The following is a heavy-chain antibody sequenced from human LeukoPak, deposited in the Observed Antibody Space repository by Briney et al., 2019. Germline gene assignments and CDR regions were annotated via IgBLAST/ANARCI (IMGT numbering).Heavy chain of an antibody. CDR1: GYTFTSYG. CDR2: INPNNGGT. Sequence: ASVKVSCKASGYTFTSYGISWVRQAPGQRLEWMGWINPNNGGTNYAQNFQGRVTMTRDTSISTAYMELSRLRSDDTAVYYCASGREGFSITSCYDYWGQGTLVTVSS. CDR3: ASGREGFSITSCYDY. D-gene: IGHD2-2*01. J-gene: IGHJ4*02. V-gene: IGHV1-2*02.